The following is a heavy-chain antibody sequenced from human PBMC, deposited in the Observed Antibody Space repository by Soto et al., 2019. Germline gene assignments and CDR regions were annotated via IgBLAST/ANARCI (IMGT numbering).Heavy chain of an antibody. Sequence: GGSLRLSCTASGFTFGDNDMSWVRQAPGKGLEWVGFIRSKAYGGTTEYAASVKGRFTISRGDSKSIAYLQMNSLKTEDTAVYYCTRYFNWFDPWGQGTLVTVSS. CDR2: IRSKAYGGTT. V-gene: IGHV3-49*04. CDR3: TRYFNWFDP. CDR1: GFTFGDND. J-gene: IGHJ5*02.